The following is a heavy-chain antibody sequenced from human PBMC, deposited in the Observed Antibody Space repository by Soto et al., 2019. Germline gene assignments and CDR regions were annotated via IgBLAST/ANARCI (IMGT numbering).Heavy chain of an antibody. CDR3: ARVKAPSKWELLLVIDY. CDR2: IYYSGST. J-gene: IGHJ4*02. CDR1: GGSISSYY. D-gene: IGHD1-26*01. V-gene: IGHV4-59*01. Sequence: TLSLTCSVAGGSISSYYWSWIRQPPGKGLEWIGYIYYSGSTNYNPSLKSRVTISVDTSKNQFSLKLSSVTAADTAVYYCARVKAPSKWELLLVIDYWGQGTLVTVSS.